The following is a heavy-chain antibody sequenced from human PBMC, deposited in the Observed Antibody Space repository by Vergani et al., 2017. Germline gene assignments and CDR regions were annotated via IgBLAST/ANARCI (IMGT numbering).Heavy chain of an antibody. D-gene: IGHD3-22*01. CDR3: AKDEPLSGYYFAVDAFDI. Sequence: EVQLVESGGGLVQPGGSLRLSCAASGFTVSSNYMSWVRQAPGKGLEWVSVIYSGGSTYYADSVKGRFTISRDNSKNTLYLQMNSLRAEDTAVYYCAKDEPLSGYYFAVDAFDIWGQGTMVTVSS. CDR2: IYSGGST. CDR1: GFTVSSNY. J-gene: IGHJ3*02. V-gene: IGHV3-66*02.